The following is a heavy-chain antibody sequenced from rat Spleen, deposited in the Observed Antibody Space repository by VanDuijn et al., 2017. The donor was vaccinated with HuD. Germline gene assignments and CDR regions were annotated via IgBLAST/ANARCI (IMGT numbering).Heavy chain of an antibody. CDR2: SRYDGSSS. J-gene: IGHJ2*01. V-gene: IGHV5-29*01. D-gene: IGHD1-12*02. Sequence: EVQLVESGGGLVQPGRSLKLSCAASGFTFSNYAMAWVRQAPTKGLEWVATSRYDGSSSYYRDSVKGRFTISRESAKNILYLQMDNLRSEDTATYYCARQVGDYWGQGVMVTVSS. CDR3: ARQVGDY. CDR1: GFTFSNYA.